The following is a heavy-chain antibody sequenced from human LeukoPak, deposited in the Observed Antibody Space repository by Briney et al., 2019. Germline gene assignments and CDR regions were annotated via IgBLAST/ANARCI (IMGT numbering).Heavy chain of an antibody. CDR1: GGSVSSGSYY. CDR3: ARDKSSGYYSLFNY. Sequence: SETLSLTCTVSGGSVSSGSYYWSWIRQPPGKGLEWIGYIYYSGSTNYNPSLKSRVTISVDTSKNQFSLKLSSVTAADTAVYYCARDKSSGYYSLFNYWGQGTLVTVSS. CDR2: IYYSGST. D-gene: IGHD3-22*01. J-gene: IGHJ4*02. V-gene: IGHV4-61*01.